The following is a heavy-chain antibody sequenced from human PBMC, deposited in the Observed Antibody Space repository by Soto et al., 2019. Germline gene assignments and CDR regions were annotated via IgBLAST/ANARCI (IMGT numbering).Heavy chain of an antibody. CDR1: GFPFGSYG. V-gene: IGHV3-33*01. CDR3: AREVHTAMAPSFDY. D-gene: IGHD5-18*01. J-gene: IGHJ4*02. Sequence: GGSRRLSCVASGFPFGSYGMHWVRQGPGKGLEWVAVIWYDGNNKNYADSVKGRFTISGDNSKNTLYLQINSPRAEDTAVYYCAREVHTAMAPSFDYWGQGTTVTVSS. CDR2: IWYDGNNK.